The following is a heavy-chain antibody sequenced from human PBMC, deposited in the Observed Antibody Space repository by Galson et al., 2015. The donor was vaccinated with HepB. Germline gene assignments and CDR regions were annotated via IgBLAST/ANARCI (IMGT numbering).Heavy chain of an antibody. D-gene: IGHD6-19*01. J-gene: IGHJ6*02. CDR3: ARDRQAWYSSGYPDYYYYGMDV. Sequence: SVKVSCKASGYTFTSYGISWVRQAPGQGLEWMGWISAHNGNTNYAQKLQGRVTMTTDTSTSTAYMELRSLRSDDTAVYYCARDRQAWYSSGYPDYYYYGMDVWGQGTTVTVSS. CDR2: ISAHNGNT. CDR1: GYTFTSYG. V-gene: IGHV1-18*04.